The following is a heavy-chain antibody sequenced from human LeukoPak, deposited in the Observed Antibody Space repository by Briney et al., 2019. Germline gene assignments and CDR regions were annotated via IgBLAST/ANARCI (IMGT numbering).Heavy chain of an antibody. CDR3: ARARRYYDSSGYYGYYYMDV. V-gene: IGHV4-34*01. Sequence: SETLSLTCAVYGGSFSPYYWSWIRQPPGKGLEWIGEINHSGSAKYNPSLKSRVTISVDTSKNQFSLKLSSVTAADTAVYYCARARRYYDSSGYYGYYYMDVWGKGTTVTISS. CDR1: GGSFSPYY. CDR2: INHSGSA. J-gene: IGHJ6*03. D-gene: IGHD3-22*01.